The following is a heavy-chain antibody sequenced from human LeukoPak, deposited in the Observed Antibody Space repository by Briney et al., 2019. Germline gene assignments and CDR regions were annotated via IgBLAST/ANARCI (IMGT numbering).Heavy chain of an antibody. Sequence: PGGSLRLSCAASGFTLSSYAMSWVRQAPGKGLEWVSAISGSGGSTYYADSVKGRFTISRDNSKNTLYLQMNSLRAEDTAVYYCAKIGDYGRGPLNDYWGQGTLVTVSS. CDR3: AKIGDYGRGPLNDY. V-gene: IGHV3-23*01. CDR2: ISGSGGST. CDR1: GFTLSSYA. J-gene: IGHJ4*02. D-gene: IGHD4-17*01.